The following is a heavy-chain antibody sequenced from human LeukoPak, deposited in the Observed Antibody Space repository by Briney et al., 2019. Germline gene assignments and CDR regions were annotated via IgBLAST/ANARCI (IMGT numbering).Heavy chain of an antibody. CDR3: ARDRASGRIVGATAHWYFDL. CDR2: IYTSGST. D-gene: IGHD1-26*01. CDR1: GGSISSYY. V-gene: IGHV4-4*07. Sequence: SETLSLTCTVSGGSISSYYWSWIRQPAGKGLEWIGRIYTSGSTNYNPSLKSRVTMSVDTSKNQFSLKLSSVTAADTAVYYCARDRASGRIVGATAHWYFDLWGRGTLVTVSS. J-gene: IGHJ2*01.